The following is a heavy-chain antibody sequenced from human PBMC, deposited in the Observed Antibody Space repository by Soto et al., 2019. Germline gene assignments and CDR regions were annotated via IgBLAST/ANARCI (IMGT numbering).Heavy chain of an antibody. D-gene: IGHD3-3*01. CDR1: GGSVSSGSYY. CDR3: ARALYYDFWSGYGYYYYGMDV. J-gene: IGHJ6*02. CDR2: IYYSGST. Sequence: SETLSLTCTVSGGSVSSGSYYWSWIRQPPGKELEWIGSIYYSGSTNYNPSLKSRVTISVDTSKNQFSLKLSSVTAADTAVYYCARALYYDFWSGYGYYYYGMDVWGQGTTVTVSS. V-gene: IGHV4-61*01.